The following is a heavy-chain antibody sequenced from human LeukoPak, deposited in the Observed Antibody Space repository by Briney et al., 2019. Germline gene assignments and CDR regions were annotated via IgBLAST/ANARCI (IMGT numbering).Heavy chain of an antibody. CDR1: VGSISSGSYY. CDR3: ARESRDTTGFDY. D-gene: IGHD5-18*01. V-gene: IGHV4-61*02. Sequence: PSQTLSLTCTVSVGSISSGSYYWSWVRQPAGKGLEWVGRIYTSGSTNYNPSLKSRVTISVDTSKNQFSLKLSSVTAADTAVYYCARESRDTTGFDYWGQGTLVTVSS. J-gene: IGHJ4*02. CDR2: IYTSGST.